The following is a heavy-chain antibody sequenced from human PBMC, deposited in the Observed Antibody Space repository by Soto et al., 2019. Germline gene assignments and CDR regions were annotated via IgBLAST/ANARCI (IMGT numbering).Heavy chain of an antibody. V-gene: IGHV3-23*01. CDR1: GFTFSSYA. D-gene: IGHD4-17*01. CDR3: AKDALQTTVTMFDY. CDR2: ISGSGGST. Sequence: GESLKISCAASGFTFSSYAMSWVRQAPGKGLEWVSAISGSGGSTYYADSVKGRFTISRDNSKNTLYLQMNSLRAEDTAVYYCAKDALQTTVTMFDYWGQGTLVTVSS. J-gene: IGHJ4*02.